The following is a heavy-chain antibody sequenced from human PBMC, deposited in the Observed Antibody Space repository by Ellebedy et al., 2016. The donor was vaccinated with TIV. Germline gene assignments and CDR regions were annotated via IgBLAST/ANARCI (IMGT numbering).Heavy chain of an antibody. CDR1: GGTFSSYA. V-gene: IGHV1-69*13. CDR3: ARGYCTTTSCWHNFDY. Sequence: SVKVSXXASGGTFSSYAVVWLRQAPGQGLEWMGGIIPLFGTANYTQKFQGRVTLTADDSTGTAYMELSSLRSDDTAVYYCARGYCTTTSCWHNFDYWGQGTLVTVSS. D-gene: IGHD2-2*01. CDR2: IIPLFGTA. J-gene: IGHJ4*02.